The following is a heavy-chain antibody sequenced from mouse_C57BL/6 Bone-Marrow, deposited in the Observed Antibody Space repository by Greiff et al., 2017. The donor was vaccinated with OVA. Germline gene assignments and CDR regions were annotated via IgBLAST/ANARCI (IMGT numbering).Heavy chain of an antibody. J-gene: IGHJ1*03. CDR1: GFTFSSYA. CDR2: ISDGGSYT. CDR3: ARDVTTVVAHWYFDV. V-gene: IGHV5-4*01. D-gene: IGHD1-1*01. Sequence: DVHLVESGGGLVKPGGSLKLSCAASGFTFSSYAMSWVRQTPEKRLEWVATISDGGSYTYYPDNVKGRFTISRDNAKNNLYLQMSHLKSEDTAMYYGARDVTTVVAHWYFDVWGTGTTVTVSS.